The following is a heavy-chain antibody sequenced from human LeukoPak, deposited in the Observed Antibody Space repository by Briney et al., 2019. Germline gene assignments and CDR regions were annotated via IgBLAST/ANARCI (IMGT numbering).Heavy chain of an antibody. Sequence: GGSLRLSCAASGFTFSSYAMSWVRQAPGKGLEWVSAISGSGGSTYYADSVKGRFTISRDNFKNTLYLQMNSLRAEDTAVYYCANGYCSSTSCYAYYYYYMDVWGKGTTVTVSS. V-gene: IGHV3-23*01. D-gene: IGHD2-2*01. CDR1: GFTFSSYA. J-gene: IGHJ6*03. CDR3: ANGYCSSTSCYAYYYYYMDV. CDR2: ISGSGGST.